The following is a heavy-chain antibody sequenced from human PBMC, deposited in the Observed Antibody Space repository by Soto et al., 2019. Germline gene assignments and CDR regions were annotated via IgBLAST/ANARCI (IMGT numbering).Heavy chain of an antibody. V-gene: IGHV3-23*01. CDR1: GFTFSNYA. CDR2: IGDSGGNT. CDR3: AKSSSSSCYTGIDY. J-gene: IGHJ4*02. D-gene: IGHD2-2*02. Sequence: GGSLRLSCVASGFTFSNYAMNWVRQAPGKGLEWVSVIGDSGGNTYYAGSVKGRFTISRDNSKNTLYLQMNSVRAEDTAVYYCAKSSSSSCYTGIDYWGQGTLVTVYS.